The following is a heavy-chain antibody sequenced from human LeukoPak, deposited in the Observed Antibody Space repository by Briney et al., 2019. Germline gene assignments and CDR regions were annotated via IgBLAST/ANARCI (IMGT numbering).Heavy chain of an antibody. CDR1: GFTFSDSW. Sequence: PGGSLRLSCAASGFTFSDSWMTWVRQSPGKGLQWVASIHQDAGEKQYVDSVRGRFTISRDNAKNSLYLQMNSLRGEDTAMYYCTTSKDHYSHHWGQGTLVTVSS. CDR3: TTSKDHYSHH. CDR2: IHQDAGEK. V-gene: IGHV3-7*05. J-gene: IGHJ4*02.